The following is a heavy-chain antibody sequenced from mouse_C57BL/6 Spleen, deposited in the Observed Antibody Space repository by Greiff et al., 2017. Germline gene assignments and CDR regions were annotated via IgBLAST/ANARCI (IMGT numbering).Heavy chain of an antibody. V-gene: IGHV5-9-1*02. CDR1: GFTFSSYA. J-gene: IGHJ3*01. CDR3: TREDDGYFQAWFAY. D-gene: IGHD2-3*01. CDR2: ISSGGDYI. Sequence: EVKVEESGEGLVKPGGSLKLSCAASGFTFSSYAMSWVRQTPEKRLEWVAYISSGGDYIYYADTVKGRFTISRDNARNTLYLQMSSLKSEDTAMYYCTREDDGYFQAWFAYWGQGTLVTVSA.